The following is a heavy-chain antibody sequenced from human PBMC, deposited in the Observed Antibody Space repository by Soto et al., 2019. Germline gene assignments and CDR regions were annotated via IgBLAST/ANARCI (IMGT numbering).Heavy chain of an antibody. CDR2: ISGGGDTT. V-gene: IGHV3-23*01. CDR3: ATGRGGSGSLTPRLDF. D-gene: IGHD3-10*01. CDR1: GFTFNNYA. J-gene: IGHJ4*02. Sequence: EVQLLESGGGLVQPGGSLRLSCAASGFTFNNYAMTWVRQAPGKGLEWVSAISGGGDTTSYADSVKGRFTVSRDGSKNTLYLQMSSLRAEVTALYYCATGRGGSGSLTPRLDFWGQGTLVTVSS.